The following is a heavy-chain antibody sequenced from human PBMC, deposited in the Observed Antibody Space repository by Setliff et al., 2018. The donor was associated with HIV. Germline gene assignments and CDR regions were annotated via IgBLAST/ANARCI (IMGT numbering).Heavy chain of an antibody. CDR2: IYYSGNT. Sequence: PSETLSLTCTVSGGSISSSSYYWGWIRQPPGKGLEWIGTIYYSGNTYYDPSLKSRVTISVDTSKSQISPKLSSVTAADTAVYYCASHLPPYSGNFDYWGHGTLVTVSS. CDR1: GGSISSSSYY. CDR3: ASHLPPYSGNFDY. J-gene: IGHJ4*01. D-gene: IGHD1-26*01. V-gene: IGHV4-39*01.